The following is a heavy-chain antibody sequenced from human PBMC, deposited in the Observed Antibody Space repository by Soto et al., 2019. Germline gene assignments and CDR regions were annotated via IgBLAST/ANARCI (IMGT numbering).Heavy chain of an antibody. V-gene: IGHV3-11*01. CDR1: GFTFSDYY. CDR3: AGSSSWSDAFDI. D-gene: IGHD6-13*01. Sequence: GGSLRLSCAASGFTFSDYYMSWIRQAPGKGLEWVSYISSSGSTIYYADSVKGRFTISRDNAKNSLYLQMNSLRAEDTAVYYCAGSSSWSDAFDIWGQGTMVTVSS. J-gene: IGHJ3*02. CDR2: ISSSGSTI.